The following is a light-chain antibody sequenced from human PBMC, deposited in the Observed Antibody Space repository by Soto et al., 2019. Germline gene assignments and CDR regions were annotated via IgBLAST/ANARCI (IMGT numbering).Light chain of an antibody. Sequence: EIVLTQSPATLSLSPGERATLSCRDSQSVSSNLAWYQQKPGQAHRLLIYGASTRDPGIPARFSGSGSGTDFTLTISRLEPEDFAVYYCQQYGSSLWTFGQGTKVDI. CDR1: QSVSSN. CDR3: QQYGSSLWT. CDR2: GAS. J-gene: IGKJ1*01. V-gene: IGKV3-20*01.